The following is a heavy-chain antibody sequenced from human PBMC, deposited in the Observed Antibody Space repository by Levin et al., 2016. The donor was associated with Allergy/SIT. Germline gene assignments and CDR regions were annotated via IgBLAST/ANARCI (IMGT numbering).Heavy chain of an antibody. CDR2: IHYSGSA. Sequence: SETLSLTCTVSGGSISDFYWTWIRQPPGKGLEWIGSIHYSGSANYNPSLKSRATISVDTSKNQFSVKLSSVTSADTAVYYCARDRRGADYYYYGMDIWGQGTTVTVSS. CDR3: ARDRRGADYYYYGMDI. V-gene: IGHV4-59*01. CDR1: GGSISDFY. D-gene: IGHD3-10*01. J-gene: IGHJ6*02.